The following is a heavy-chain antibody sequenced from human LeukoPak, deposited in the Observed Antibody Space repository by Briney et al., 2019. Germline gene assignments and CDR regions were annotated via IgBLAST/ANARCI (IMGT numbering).Heavy chain of an antibody. Sequence: GGSLRLSCAASGFTISSNYMIWVRQAPGKGLQWVSILYSGGSTYYADSVKGRFTISRDNSKNTLYLQMNSLRAEDTAVYYCASKPPTWAAAGIGGSYPFDYWGQGTLVTVSS. D-gene: IGHD6-13*01. V-gene: IGHV3-66*02. CDR2: LYSGGST. J-gene: IGHJ4*02. CDR3: ASKPPTWAAAGIGGSYPFDY. CDR1: GFTISSNY.